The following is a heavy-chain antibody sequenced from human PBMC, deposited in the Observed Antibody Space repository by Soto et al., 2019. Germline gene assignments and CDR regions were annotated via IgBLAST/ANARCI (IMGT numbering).Heavy chain of an antibody. CDR2: IWYDGSNK. V-gene: IGHV3-33*01. J-gene: IGHJ4*02. CDR3: ARALTMTCPDY. Sequence: QVQLVESGGGVVQPGRSLRLSCAASGFTFSSYGMHWVRQAPGKGLEWVAVIWYDGSNKYYADSVKGRFTISRDNSKNTLYLQMNSLRAEDTAVYYCARALTMTCPDYWGQGTLVTVSS. CDR1: GFTFSSYG. D-gene: IGHD3-22*01.